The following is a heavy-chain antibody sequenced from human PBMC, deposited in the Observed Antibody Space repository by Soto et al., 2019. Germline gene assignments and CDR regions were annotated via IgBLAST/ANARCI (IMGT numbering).Heavy chain of an antibody. Sequence: GGSLRLSCAASGFTFSSYGMHWVRQAPGKGLEWVAVIWYDGSNKYYADSVKGRFTISRDNSKNTLYLQMNSLRAEDTAVYYSARPRFTFGGVIVIQGGDAFDIGGQGTMAPV. CDR2: IWYDGSNK. CDR3: ARPRFTFGGVIVIQGGDAFDI. CDR1: GFTFSSYG. D-gene: IGHD3-16*02. J-gene: IGHJ3*02. V-gene: IGHV3-33*01.